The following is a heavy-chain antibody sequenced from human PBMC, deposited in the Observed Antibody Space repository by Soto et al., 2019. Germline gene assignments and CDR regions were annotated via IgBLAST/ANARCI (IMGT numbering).Heavy chain of an antibody. CDR1: GFSFVDYA. CDR2: ISGSGGST. V-gene: IGHV3-23*01. Sequence: EVQLLESGGGLVQPGGSLRLSCVASGFSFVDYAMTWVRQAPGKGLEWVSAISGSGGSTYYADAVRGRFTISRDHSKNTLFLQMDSLRVEDTDIYYCAKDQYSYGYAEDSFDCWGQGNLVTVSS. J-gene: IGHJ4*02. CDR3: AKDQYSYGYAEDSFDC. D-gene: IGHD5-18*01.